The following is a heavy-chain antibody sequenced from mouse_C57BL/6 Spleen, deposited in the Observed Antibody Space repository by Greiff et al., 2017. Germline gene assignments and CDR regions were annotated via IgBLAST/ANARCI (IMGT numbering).Heavy chain of an antibody. V-gene: IGHV7-3*01. CDR3: ARYEDYGSLDY. D-gene: IGHD1-1*01. CDR2: IRNKANGYTT. Sequence: EVKLMESGGGLVQPGGSLSLSCAASGFTFTDYYMSWVRQPPGKALEWLGFIRNKANGYTTEYSASVKGRFTISRDNSQRILYLQMNALRAEDSSTYDCARYEDYGSLDYWGQGTTLTVSS. CDR1: GFTFTDYY. J-gene: IGHJ2*01.